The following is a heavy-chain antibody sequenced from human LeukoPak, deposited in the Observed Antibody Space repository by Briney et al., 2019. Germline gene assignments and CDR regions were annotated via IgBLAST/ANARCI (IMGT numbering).Heavy chain of an antibody. CDR1: GGSFSGYY. D-gene: IGHD3-10*01. J-gene: IGHJ4*02. V-gene: IGHV4-34*01. CDR3: ARGKVQGGPLLRGTFDY. Sequence: SETLSLTCAVYGGSFSGYYWSWIRQPPGKGLEWIGEINHSGSTNYNPSLKSRVTISVDTSKNQFSLKLSSVTAADTAVYYCARGKVQGGPLLRGTFDYWGQGTLVTVSS. CDR2: INHSGST.